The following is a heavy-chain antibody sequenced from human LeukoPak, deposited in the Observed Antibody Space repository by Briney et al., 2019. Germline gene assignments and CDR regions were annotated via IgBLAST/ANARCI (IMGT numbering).Heavy chain of an antibody. Sequence: ASVKVSCKASGYTFTSYYMHWVRQAPGQGLEWMGIINPSGGSTSYAQKFQGRVTMTRDTSTSTVYMELSSLRPEDTAVYYCASPGYDFWSGYQIWGQGTMVTVSS. V-gene: IGHV1-46*01. CDR2: INPSGGST. J-gene: IGHJ3*02. CDR1: GYTFTSYY. CDR3: ASPGYDFWSGYQI. D-gene: IGHD3-3*01.